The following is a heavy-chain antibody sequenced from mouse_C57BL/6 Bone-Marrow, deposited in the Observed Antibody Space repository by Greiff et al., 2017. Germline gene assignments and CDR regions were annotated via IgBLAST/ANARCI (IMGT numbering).Heavy chain of an antibody. CDR2: ISSGGSYT. V-gene: IGHV5-6*01. D-gene: IGHD2-3*01. CDR3: ARQAYDEYFDY. CDR1: GFTFSSYG. Sequence: EVHLVESGGDLVKPGGSLKLSCAASGFTFSSYGMSWVRQTPDKRLEWVATISSGGSYTYYPDSVKGRFTISRDNAKNTLYLQMSILKSEDTAMYYCARQAYDEYFDYWGQGTTLTVSS. J-gene: IGHJ2*01.